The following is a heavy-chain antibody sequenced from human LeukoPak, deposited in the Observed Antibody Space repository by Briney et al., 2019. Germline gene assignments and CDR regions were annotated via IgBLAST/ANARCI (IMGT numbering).Heavy chain of an antibody. CDR2: IFYSGIT. J-gene: IGHJ4*02. CDR1: GGSISSYY. Sequence: SETLSLTCSVSGGSISSYYWGWIRQPPGKGLEWIGNIFYSGITYYNPSLKSRVTISVDTSKNQFSLKLSSVTAADTAVYYCASSQGATVFIWGQGTLVTVSS. D-gene: IGHD1-26*01. V-gene: IGHV4-39*01. CDR3: ASSQGATVFI.